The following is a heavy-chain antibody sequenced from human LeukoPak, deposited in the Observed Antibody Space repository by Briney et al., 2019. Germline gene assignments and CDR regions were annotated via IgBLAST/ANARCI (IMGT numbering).Heavy chain of an antibody. CDR2: ITGSGGGT. V-gene: IGHV3-23*01. Sequence: GGSLRLSCAASGFPFSSYAMSWVRQAPGKGLEWVSVITGSGGGTYYADSVKGRFTISRDNPKNTLYLQMNSLRAEDTAGYYCAREVTRVVDYWGQGTLVTVSS. D-gene: IGHD4-23*01. CDR3: AREVTRVVDY. CDR1: GFPFSSYA. J-gene: IGHJ4*02.